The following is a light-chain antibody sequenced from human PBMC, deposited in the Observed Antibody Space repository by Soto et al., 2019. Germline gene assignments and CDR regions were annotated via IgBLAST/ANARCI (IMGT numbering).Light chain of an antibody. CDR2: DVS. Sequence: DTVLIQSPATLSLSPGERATLSCRASHTVANFLAWYQHKAGQAPRLLIYDVSNRATGIPARFSGSGSGTEFTLTISSLEPDDFALYYCQQRSNWPPTFGGGTNVEIK. J-gene: IGKJ4*01. CDR1: HTVANF. CDR3: QQRSNWPPT. V-gene: IGKV3-11*01.